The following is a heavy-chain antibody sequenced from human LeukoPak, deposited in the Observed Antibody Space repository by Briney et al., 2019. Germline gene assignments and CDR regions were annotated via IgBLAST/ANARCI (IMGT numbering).Heavy chain of an antibody. CDR2: INHSGST. CDR1: GGSFSGYY. D-gene: IGHD3-10*01. CDR3: ARVSYSSGSYLFDY. Sequence: PSETLSLTCAVYGGSFSGYYWSWIRQPPGKGLEWIGEINHSGSTNYNPSLKSRVTISVDTSKNQFSLKLSSVTAADTAVYYCARVSYSSGSYLFDYWGQGTLVTVSS. J-gene: IGHJ4*02. V-gene: IGHV4-34*01.